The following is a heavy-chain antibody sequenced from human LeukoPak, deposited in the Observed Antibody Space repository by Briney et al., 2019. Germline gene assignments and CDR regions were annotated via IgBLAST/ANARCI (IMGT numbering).Heavy chain of an antibody. CDR3: ARLNMVRGPYGMDV. J-gene: IGHJ6*02. CDR1: GGSFSGYY. D-gene: IGHD3-10*01. CDR2: INHSGST. Sequence: SETLSLTCAVYGGSFSGYYWSWIRQPPGKGLEWIGEINHSGSTNYNPSLKGRVTISVDTSKNQFSLKLSSVTAADTAVYYCARLNMVRGPYGMDVWGQGTTVTVSS. V-gene: IGHV4-34*01.